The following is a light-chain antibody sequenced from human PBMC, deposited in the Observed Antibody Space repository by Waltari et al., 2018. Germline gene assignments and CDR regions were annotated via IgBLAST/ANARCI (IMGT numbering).Light chain of an antibody. J-gene: IGLJ2*01. CDR2: QDR. Sequence: SYELTQPPSVSVSPGQTASITCSGDKSGDKSACWYQQKPGQSPVLVIYQDRKRPSGIPERFSGSNSGNTATLTISGTQAMDEADYYCQAWDSSTASVVFGGGTKLTVL. V-gene: IGLV3-1*01. CDR3: QAWDSSTASVV. CDR1: KSGDKS.